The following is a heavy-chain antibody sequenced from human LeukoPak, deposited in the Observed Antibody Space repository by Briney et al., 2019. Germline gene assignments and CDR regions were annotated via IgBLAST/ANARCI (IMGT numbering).Heavy chain of an antibody. Sequence: GRSLRLSCAASGFTFSSYGMHWVRQAPGKGLEWVAVIWYDGSNKYYADSVKGRFTISRDNSKNTLYLQMNSLRAEDTAVYYCARDKRMVYAMRGAFDIWGQGTMVTVSS. CDR3: ARDKRMVYAMRGAFDI. D-gene: IGHD2-8*01. CDR1: GFTFSSYG. J-gene: IGHJ3*02. CDR2: IWYDGSNK. V-gene: IGHV3-33*01.